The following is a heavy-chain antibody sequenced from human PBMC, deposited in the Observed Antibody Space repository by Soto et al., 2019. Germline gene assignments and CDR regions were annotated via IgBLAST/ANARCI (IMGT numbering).Heavy chain of an antibody. CDR1: GGSFSGYY. D-gene: IGHD6-6*01. CDR3: ARGXSSSVGHWXDP. V-gene: IGHV4-34*01. CDR2: INHSGST. Sequence: QVQLQQWGAGLLKPSETLSLTCAVYGGSFSGYYWSWIRQPPGKGLEWIGEINHSGSTNXNPSLXXXXXXXXXXXXXXXXXXXXXXXXXXXXVYYCARGXSSSVGHWXDPWGQGTLVTVSS. J-gene: IGHJ5*02.